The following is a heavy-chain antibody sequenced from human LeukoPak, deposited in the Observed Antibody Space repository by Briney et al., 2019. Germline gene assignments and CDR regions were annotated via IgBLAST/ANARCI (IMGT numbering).Heavy chain of an antibody. V-gene: IGHV1-69*13. CDR1: GGTFTSYA. Sequence: SVKVSCKASGGTFTSYAISWVRQAPGQGLEWIGGIITNFGTANYAQKFQGRVTITADESTSTAYMELSSLRSEDTAVYYCARFSTHCSSTSCYPPWGQGTLVTVSS. CDR2: IITNFGTA. D-gene: IGHD2-2*01. J-gene: IGHJ5*02. CDR3: ARFSTHCSSTSCYPP.